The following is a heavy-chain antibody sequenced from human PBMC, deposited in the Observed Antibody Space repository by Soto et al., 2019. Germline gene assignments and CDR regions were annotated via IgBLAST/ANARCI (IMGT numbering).Heavy chain of an antibody. CDR2: IFWDDDK. J-gene: IGHJ4*02. Sequence: QITLKESGPALVRPTQTLTLTCSFSGFSLTTRGVAVGWIRQPPGKALEWLALIFWDDDKWYSPSLRSRLTITXDSXKHQVVLTMTNMDPVDTATYYCAHRSRGYAYYFDQWGQGTLVTVSS. CDR3: AHRSRGYAYYFDQ. V-gene: IGHV2-5*02. CDR1: GFSLTTRGVA. D-gene: IGHD5-12*01.